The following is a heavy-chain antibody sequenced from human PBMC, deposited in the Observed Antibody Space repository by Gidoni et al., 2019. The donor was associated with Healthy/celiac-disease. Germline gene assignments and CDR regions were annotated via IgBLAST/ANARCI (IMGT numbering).Heavy chain of an antibody. CDR3: AKDLVVQGADYYYYGMDV. Sequence: QVQLVEFGGGVVQPGRSLRLSCAASGLTFSSDGMHWVRQAPGKGLEWVAVISDDGSNKYYADSVKGRFTIYRDNSKNTLYLQMNSLRAEDTAVYYCAKDLVVQGADYYYYGMDVWGQGTTVTVSS. CDR2: ISDDGSNK. V-gene: IGHV3-30*18. J-gene: IGHJ6*02. CDR1: GLTFSSDG. D-gene: IGHD2-2*01.